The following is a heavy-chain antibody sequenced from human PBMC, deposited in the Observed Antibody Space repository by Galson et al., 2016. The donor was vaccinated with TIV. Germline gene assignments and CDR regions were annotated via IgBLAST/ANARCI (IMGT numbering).Heavy chain of an antibody. V-gene: IGHV4-59*01. CDR1: GDSISTYY. Sequence: ETLSLPCTVSGDSISTYYWTWIRQPPGKGLEWIGHVYYSGSTDYNPSLKSRVTISIDASKSQFSLKLTSVSAADTAVYYCARDKSGLDTVDHCYYYVEVWGKGTMVTVSS. CDR3: ARDKSGLDTVDHCYYYVEV. J-gene: IGHJ6*03. D-gene: IGHD1-26*01. CDR2: VYYSGST.